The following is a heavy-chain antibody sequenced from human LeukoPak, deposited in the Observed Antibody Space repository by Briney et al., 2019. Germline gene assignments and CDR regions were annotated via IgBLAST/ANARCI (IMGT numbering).Heavy chain of an antibody. Sequence: GGSLRLSCAASGFSFSSYWMHWVRQAPGRGQVWVSHINTDGSSTSYADSVRGRFTISRDNAKNTLYLQMNSLRAEDTAVYYCARGGSHMDYWGQGTLVTVSS. CDR2: INTDGSST. J-gene: IGHJ4*02. D-gene: IGHD3-16*01. CDR1: GFSFSSYW. V-gene: IGHV3-74*01. CDR3: ARGGSHMDY.